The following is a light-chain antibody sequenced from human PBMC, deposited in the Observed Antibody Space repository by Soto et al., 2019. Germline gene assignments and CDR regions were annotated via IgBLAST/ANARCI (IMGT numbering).Light chain of an antibody. CDR3: QQYGSSRGT. J-gene: IGKJ1*01. Sequence: IGLTQSPGTLSLSPGERATLSCRASQSISSYYLAWYQQKPGQAPRLLIYGASSRATGIPDRFSGSGSGTDFTLTISRLEPEDSAVYYCQQYGSSRGTFGQG. CDR2: GAS. CDR1: QSISSYY. V-gene: IGKV3-20*01.